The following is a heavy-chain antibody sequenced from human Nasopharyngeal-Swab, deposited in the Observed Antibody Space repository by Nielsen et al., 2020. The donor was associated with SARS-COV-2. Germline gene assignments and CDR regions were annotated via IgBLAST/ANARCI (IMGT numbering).Heavy chain of an antibody. CDR3: AREDRETRNASSSWYFLPTFYYYYMDV. CDR2: INHSGST. J-gene: IGHJ6*03. D-gene: IGHD6-13*01. V-gene: IGHV4-34*01. Sequence: WIRQPPGKGLEWIGEINHSGSTNYNPSLKSRVTISVDTSKNQFSLKLNSVTPEDTAVYYCAREDRETRNASSSWYFLPTFYYYYMDVWGKGTTVTVSS.